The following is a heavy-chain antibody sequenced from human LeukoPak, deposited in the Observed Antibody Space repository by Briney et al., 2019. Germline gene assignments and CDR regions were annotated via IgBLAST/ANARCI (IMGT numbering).Heavy chain of an antibody. Sequence: PSETLSLTCNVSGGSISSGGSRWSWIRQHPGKGLEWIGYIYYSGSTNYNPSLKSRVTISVDTSKNQFSLRLSSVTAADTAVYYCARGRIAVAGTKNYFDYWGQGTLVTVSS. CDR1: GGSISSGGSR. CDR3: ARGRIAVAGTKNYFDY. D-gene: IGHD6-19*01. CDR2: IYYSGST. J-gene: IGHJ4*02. V-gene: IGHV4-61*08.